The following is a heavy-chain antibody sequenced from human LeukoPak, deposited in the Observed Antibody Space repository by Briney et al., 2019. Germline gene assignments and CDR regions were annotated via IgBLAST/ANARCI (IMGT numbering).Heavy chain of an antibody. Sequence: PGGSLRLSCAASGFTFSSYAMGWVRQAPGKGLEWVSLITGSGGSTFYADSVKGRFTISRDNSKSTLYLQMNGLRAEDTAVYYCARDSRDIAWYFDFWGQGTLVTVSS. CDR3: ARDSRDIAWYFDF. CDR1: GFTFSSYA. CDR2: ITGSGGST. D-gene: IGHD2-15*01. J-gene: IGHJ4*02. V-gene: IGHV3-23*01.